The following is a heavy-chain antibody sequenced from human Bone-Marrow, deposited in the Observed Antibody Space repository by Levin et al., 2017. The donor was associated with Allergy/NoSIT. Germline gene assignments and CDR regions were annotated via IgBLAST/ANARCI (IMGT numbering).Heavy chain of an antibody. V-gene: IGHV3-23*01. Sequence: GESLKISCAASGFTFSRYAMMWVRQAPGKGLEWVSSITDSSSSTYYADSVNGRFTISRDNSRNTLSLQMNSLKVEDTALYYCALDGGDYWGQGTLVTVSS. J-gene: IGHJ4*02. CDR3: ALDGGDY. CDR2: ITDSSSST. CDR1: GFTFSRYA.